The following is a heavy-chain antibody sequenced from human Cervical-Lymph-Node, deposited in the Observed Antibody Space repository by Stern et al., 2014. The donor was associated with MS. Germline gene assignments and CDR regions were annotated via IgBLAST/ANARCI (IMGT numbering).Heavy chain of an antibody. D-gene: IGHD5/OR15-5a*01. Sequence: VQLVESGAEVRKPGSSVKVSCKASGGTFSSFAISWVRQAPGQGLEWMGGIIPIFGTADYAQKFQGRVTITADESTSTAYMELTSLRSEDTAVYYCARGSTIITDYFDYWGQGTLVTVSS. J-gene: IGHJ4*02. CDR3: ARGSTIITDYFDY. CDR1: GGTFSSFA. V-gene: IGHV1-69*01. CDR2: IIPIFGTA.